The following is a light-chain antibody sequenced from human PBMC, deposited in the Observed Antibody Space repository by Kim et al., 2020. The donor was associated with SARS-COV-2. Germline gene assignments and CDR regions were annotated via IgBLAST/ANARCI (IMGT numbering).Light chain of an antibody. J-gene: IGKJ4*02. CDR3: QRRSNWPPLT. V-gene: IGKV3-11*01. Sequence: SPGERATLSCRTSQSSSSYLAWYQQKPGQAPRLLIYDASNRATGIPARFRGSGCGTDFTLTISSLEPEDFAVDYCQRRSNWPPLTFGGGTKVDIK. CDR1: QSSSSY. CDR2: DAS.